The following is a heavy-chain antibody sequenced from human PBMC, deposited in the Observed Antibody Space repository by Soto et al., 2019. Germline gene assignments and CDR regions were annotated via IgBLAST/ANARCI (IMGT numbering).Heavy chain of an antibody. Sequence: EVQLVESGGGLVQPGWSLRLSCVASGFTFSTDSMNWVRQAPGKGLEWVAHISTSGDTRYYADSVKGRFTISRDNAKNSLYLKMYSLRSEDTAVNYCARFVGSGFDYWGQGTLVNVCS. CDR1: GFTFSTDS. CDR2: ISTSGDTR. D-gene: IGHD6-19*01. J-gene: IGHJ4*02. V-gene: IGHV3-48*01. CDR3: ARFVGSGFDY.